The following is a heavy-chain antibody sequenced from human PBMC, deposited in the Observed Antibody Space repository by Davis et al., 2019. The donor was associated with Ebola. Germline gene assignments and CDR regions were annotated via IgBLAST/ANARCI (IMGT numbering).Heavy chain of an antibody. D-gene: IGHD2-2*01. CDR1: GFTFSSYS. CDR2: ISSSSSYI. J-gene: IGHJ4*02. Sequence: PGGSLRLSCAASGFTFSSYSMNWVRQAPGKGLEWVSSISSSSSYIYYADSVKGRFTISRDNAKNSLYLQMNSLRAEDTAVYYCAKGGYCSSTSCYEKNISDYWGQGTLVTVSS. CDR3: AKGGYCSSTSCYEKNISDY. V-gene: IGHV3-21*01.